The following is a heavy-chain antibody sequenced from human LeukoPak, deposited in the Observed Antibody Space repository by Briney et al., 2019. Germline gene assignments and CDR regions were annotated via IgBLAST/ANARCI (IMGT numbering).Heavy chain of an antibody. D-gene: IGHD2-15*01. J-gene: IGHJ4*02. CDR1: GFTFKSYS. Sequence: GGSLRLSCAASGFTFKSYSMNWVRQAPGKGLGWVSYISSSSDIYYADSVKGRFTISRDNAKNSLYLQVNRLRAEDTAVYYCARDSCGGGSCSKRADYWGQGTLVTVSS. CDR2: ISSSSDI. V-gene: IGHV3-21*06. CDR3: ARDSCGGGSCSKRADY.